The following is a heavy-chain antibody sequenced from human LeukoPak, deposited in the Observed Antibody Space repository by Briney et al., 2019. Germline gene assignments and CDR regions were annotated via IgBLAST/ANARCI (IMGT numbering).Heavy chain of an antibody. CDR3: APSGSYYSSGYY. CDR2: INSDGSST. J-gene: IGHJ4*02. V-gene: IGHV3-74*01. CDR1: GFTFSSYW. D-gene: IGHD1-26*01. Sequence: PGGSLRLSCAASGFTFSSYWMHWVRQASGKGLVWVSRINSDGSSTSYADSVKGRFTISRDNAKNTLYLQMNSLRAEDTAVYYCAPSGSYYSSGYYWGQGTLVTVSS.